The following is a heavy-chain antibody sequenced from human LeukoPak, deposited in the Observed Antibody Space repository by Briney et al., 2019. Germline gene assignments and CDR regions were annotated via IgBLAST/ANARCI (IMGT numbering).Heavy chain of an antibody. CDR1: GYSFTNYD. V-gene: IGHV1-8*01. CDR3: ARARDTVALIGAY. CDR2: MNPYSGNR. Sequence: ASVKVSCKASGYSFTNYDINWVRQATGQGLEWMGWMNPYSGNRGYAQKFQGRVTMTRDTSITTAYMELSSLTSEDTAVYYCARARDTVALIGAYWGQGTLVTVSS. J-gene: IGHJ4*02. D-gene: IGHD5-18*01.